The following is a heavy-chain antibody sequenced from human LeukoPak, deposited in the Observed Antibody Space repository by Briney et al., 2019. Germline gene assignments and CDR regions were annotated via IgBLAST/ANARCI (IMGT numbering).Heavy chain of an antibody. V-gene: IGHV1-69*13. CDR2: IIPIFGTP. Sequence: SVKVSCKASGGTFGSSVISWVRQAPGQRLEWMGGIIPIFGTPNYGQKFQGRVTFTADESTSTAYMELSSLRSDDTAVYYCARADEYSSSFNWGQGTLVTVSS. J-gene: IGHJ4*02. CDR1: GGTFGSSV. CDR3: ARADEYSSSFN. D-gene: IGHD6-6*01.